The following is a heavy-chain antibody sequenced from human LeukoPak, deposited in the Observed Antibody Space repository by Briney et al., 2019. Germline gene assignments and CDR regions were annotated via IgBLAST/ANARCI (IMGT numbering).Heavy chain of an antibody. D-gene: IGHD5-24*01. CDR1: GYTFTGYY. CDR3: ASQMATIRGYFDY. J-gene: IGHJ4*02. CDR2: INPNSGGT. V-gene: IGHV1-2*02. Sequence: AASVKVSCKASGYTFTGYYMHWVRQAPGQGLEWMGWINPNSGGTNYAQKFQGRVTMTRDTSISTAYMELSRLRSEDTAVYYCASQMATIRGYFDYWGQGTLVTVSS.